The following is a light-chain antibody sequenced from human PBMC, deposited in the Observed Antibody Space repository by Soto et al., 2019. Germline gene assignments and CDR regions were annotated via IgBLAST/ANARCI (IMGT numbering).Light chain of an antibody. CDR2: DAS. CDR1: QSVSSY. V-gene: IGKV3-11*01. J-gene: IGKJ2*01. CDR3: QQRRNWPPYT. Sequence: EIVLTQSPATLSLSPGERATLSCRASQSVSSYLAWYQQKPGQAPRLLIYDASNRATGIPARFSGSGSGTDFTITISSLEPEDFAVYYCQQRRNWPPYTFGQGNKLEI.